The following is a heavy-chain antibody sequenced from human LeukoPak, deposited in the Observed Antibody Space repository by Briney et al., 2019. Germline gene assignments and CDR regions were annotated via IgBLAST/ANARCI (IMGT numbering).Heavy chain of an antibody. CDR2: INPSGGST. V-gene: IGHV1-46*01. CDR3: ARDSPVIVGATVYYYYYMDV. J-gene: IGHJ6*03. CDR1: GYTFTSYY. D-gene: IGHD1-26*01. Sequence: ASVKVSCKASGYTFTSYYMHWVRQAPGQGLEWMGIINPSGGSTSYAQKLQGRVTTTTDTSTSTAYMELRSLRSDDTAVYYCARDSPVIVGATVYYYYYMDVWGKGTTVTVSS.